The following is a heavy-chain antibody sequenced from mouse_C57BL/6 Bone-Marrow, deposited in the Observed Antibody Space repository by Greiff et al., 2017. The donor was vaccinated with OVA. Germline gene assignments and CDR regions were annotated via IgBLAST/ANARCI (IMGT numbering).Heavy chain of an antibody. CDR1: GFSLTSYG. Sequence: VHLVESGPGLVAPSQSLSITCTVSGFSLTSYGVDWVRQSPGKGLEWLGVIWGVGSTNYNSALKSRLSISKDNSKSQVFLKMNSLQTDDTAMYYCASAYYYSNYPYAMDYWGQGTSVTVSS. V-gene: IGHV2-6*01. CDR3: ASAYYYSNYPYAMDY. CDR2: IWGVGST. J-gene: IGHJ4*01. D-gene: IGHD2-5*01.